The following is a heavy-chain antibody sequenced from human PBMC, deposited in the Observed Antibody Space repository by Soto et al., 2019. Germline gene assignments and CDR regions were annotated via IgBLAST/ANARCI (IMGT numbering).Heavy chain of an antibody. D-gene: IGHD1-20*01. J-gene: IGHJ3*02. Sequence: SETLSLTCTVSGGSISSSSYYWGWIRQPPGKGLEWIGSIYYSGSTYYNPSLKCRVTSSVDTSKNRFSLKLSSVTAAETAVYYCARRPLSITGPHDAFDIWGQGTMVTVSS. CDR2: IYYSGST. V-gene: IGHV4-39*01. CDR1: GGSISSSSYY. CDR3: ARRPLSITGPHDAFDI.